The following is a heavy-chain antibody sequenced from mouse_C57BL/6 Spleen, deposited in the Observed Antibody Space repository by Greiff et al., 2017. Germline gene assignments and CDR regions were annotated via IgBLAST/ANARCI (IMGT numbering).Heavy chain of an antibody. D-gene: IGHD2-3*01. CDR3: ARSGYDGAMDY. J-gene: IGHJ4*01. Sequence: QVQLQQPGAELVMPGASVKLSCKASGYTFTSYWMHWVKQRPGQGLEWIGEIDPSDSYTTYNQKFKGKSTLTVDKSSSTAYMQLSSLTSEDSAVYYCARSGYDGAMDYWGQGTSVTVSS. CDR2: IDPSDSYT. V-gene: IGHV1-69*01. CDR1: GYTFTSYW.